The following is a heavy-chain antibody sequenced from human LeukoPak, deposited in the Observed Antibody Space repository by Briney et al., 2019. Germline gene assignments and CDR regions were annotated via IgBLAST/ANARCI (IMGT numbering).Heavy chain of an antibody. V-gene: IGHV1-69*04. Sequence: GSSVKVSCKASGGTFSSYAISWVRQAPGQGLEWMGRIIPILGIANYAQKFQGRVTITADKSTSTAYMELSSLRSEDTAVYYCARGSRDVLRFLDKPVGYYYYYMDVWGKGTTVTVSS. CDR1: GGTFSSYA. CDR3: ARGSRDVLRFLDKPVGYYYYYMDV. J-gene: IGHJ6*03. D-gene: IGHD3-3*01. CDR2: IIPILGIA.